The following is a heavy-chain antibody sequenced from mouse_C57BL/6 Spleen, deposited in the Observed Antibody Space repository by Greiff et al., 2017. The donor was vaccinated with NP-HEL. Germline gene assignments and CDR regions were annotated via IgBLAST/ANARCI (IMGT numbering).Heavy chain of an antibody. D-gene: IGHD2-5*01. CDR2: IHPNSGST. Sequence: VQLQQPGAELVKPGASVKLSCKASGYTFTSYWMHWVKQRPGQGLEWIGMIHPNSGSTYYNEKFKSKATLTVDKSSSTAYMQLSSLTSEDSAVYYCARDSTGPFAYWGQGTLVTVSA. CDR1: GYTFTSYW. J-gene: IGHJ3*01. CDR3: ARDSTGPFAY. V-gene: IGHV1-64*01.